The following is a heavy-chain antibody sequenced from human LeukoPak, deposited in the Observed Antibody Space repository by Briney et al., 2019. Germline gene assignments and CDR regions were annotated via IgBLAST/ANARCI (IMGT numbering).Heavy chain of an antibody. D-gene: IGHD4-17*01. J-gene: IGHJ3*02. CDR2: IYYSGST. V-gene: IGHV4-39*01. CDR1: GDSISSSSYY. CDR3: ASYDYGDSGAAFDI. Sequence: SETLSLTCTVSGDSISSSSYYWGWIRQPPGKDLEWIGSIYYSGSTYYNPSLKSRVTISVDTSKNQFSLKLSSVTAADTAVYYCASYDYGDSGAAFDIWGQGTMVTVSS.